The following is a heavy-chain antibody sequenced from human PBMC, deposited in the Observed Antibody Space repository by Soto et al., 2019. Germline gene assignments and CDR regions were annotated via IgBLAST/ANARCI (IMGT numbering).Heavy chain of an antibody. D-gene: IGHD2-15*01. Sequence: SETLSLTCTVSGGSISSGGYYWSWIRQHPGKGLEWIGYIYYSGSTYYNPSLKSRVTISVDTSKNQFSLKLSSVTAADTAVYYCARVVVVAASHLDYWGQGTRGTVSS. V-gene: IGHV4-31*03. CDR3: ARVVVVAASHLDY. CDR2: IYYSGST. J-gene: IGHJ4*02. CDR1: GGSISSGGYY.